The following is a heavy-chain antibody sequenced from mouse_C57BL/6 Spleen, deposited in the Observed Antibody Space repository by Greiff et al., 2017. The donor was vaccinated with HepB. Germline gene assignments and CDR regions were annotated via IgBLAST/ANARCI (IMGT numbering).Heavy chain of an antibody. J-gene: IGHJ3*01. Sequence: EVNLVESGGDLVKPGGSLKLSCAASGFTFSSYGMSWVRQTPDKRLEWVATISNGGSYTYYPDSVKGRFTISRDNAKNTLYLQMSSLKSEDTAMYYCARHEAWFAYWGQGTLVTVSA. CDR1: GFTFSSYG. CDR3: ARHEAWFAY. V-gene: IGHV5-6*01. CDR2: ISNGGSYT.